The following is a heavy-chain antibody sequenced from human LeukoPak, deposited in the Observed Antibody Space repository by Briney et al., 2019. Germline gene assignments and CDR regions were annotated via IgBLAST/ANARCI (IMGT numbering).Heavy chain of an antibody. V-gene: IGHV4-39*01. J-gene: IGHJ4*02. CDR3: ASSYCGGDCYVFDY. D-gene: IGHD2-21*02. Sequence: PSETLSLTCTVSGGSISSSSYYWGWIRQPPRKGLEWIGSIYYSGSTYYNPSLKSRVTISVDTSKNQISLKLSSVTAADTAVYYCASSYCGGDCYVFDYWGQGTLVTVSS. CDR1: GGSISSSSYY. CDR2: IYYSGST.